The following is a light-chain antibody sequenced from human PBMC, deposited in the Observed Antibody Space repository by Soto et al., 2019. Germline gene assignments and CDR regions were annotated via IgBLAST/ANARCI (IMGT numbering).Light chain of an antibody. CDR1: SSNVGGYNY. CDR2: DVG. V-gene: IGLV2-14*01. Sequence: QSALTQPASVSGSPGQSITISCTGTSSNVGGYNYVSWYQQHPGKAPKLMIYDVGNRPSGVSNRFSGSKSGNTASLTISGLQSEDEAVYYCSSHTSSDTVVFGGGTKLTVL. CDR3: SSHTSSDTVV. J-gene: IGLJ2*01.